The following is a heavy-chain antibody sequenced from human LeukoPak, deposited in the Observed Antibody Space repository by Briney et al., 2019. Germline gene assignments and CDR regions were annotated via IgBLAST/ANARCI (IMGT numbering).Heavy chain of an antibody. V-gene: IGHV1-46*01. CDR1: GYTFTSYY. CDR3: ATLKLYSSSWTGLDY. D-gene: IGHD6-13*01. J-gene: IGHJ4*02. Sequence: ASVKVSCKASGYTFTSYYMHWVRQAPGQGLEWMGIINPSGGSTSYAQKFQGRVTMTEDTSTDTAYMELSSLRSEDTAVYYCATLKLYSSSWTGLDYWGQGTLVTVSS. CDR2: INPSGGST.